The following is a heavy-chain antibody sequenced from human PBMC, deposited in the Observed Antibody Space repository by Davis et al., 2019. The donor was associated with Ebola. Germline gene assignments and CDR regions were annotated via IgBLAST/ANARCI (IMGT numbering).Heavy chain of an antibody. CDR1: GYTFTSYA. D-gene: IGHD2-21*02. V-gene: IGHV1-69*06. CDR2: IIPIFGTA. CDR3: ARGPSVATAHYFDY. Sequence: AASVKVSCKASGYTFTSYAISWVRQAPGQGLEWMGGIIPIFGTANYAQKFQGRVTITADKSTRIAYMELNSLTSEDTAVYYCARGPSVATAHYFDYWGQGTLVTVSS. J-gene: IGHJ4*02.